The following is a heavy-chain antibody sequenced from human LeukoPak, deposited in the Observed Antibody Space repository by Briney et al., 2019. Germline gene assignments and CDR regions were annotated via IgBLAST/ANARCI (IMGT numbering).Heavy chain of an antibody. Sequence: GGSLRLSCAASGFNFNNYAINWVRQAPGKGLEWVSSISSSSNYIYYADSVKGRFTISRDNAKNSVSLQMNSLRAEDTAVYYCASQYCGGDAMCEVYWGQGTLVTVSS. V-gene: IGHV3-21*04. CDR3: ASQYCGGDAMCEVY. CDR1: GFNFNNYA. D-gene: IGHD2-21*02. CDR2: ISSSSNYI. J-gene: IGHJ4*02.